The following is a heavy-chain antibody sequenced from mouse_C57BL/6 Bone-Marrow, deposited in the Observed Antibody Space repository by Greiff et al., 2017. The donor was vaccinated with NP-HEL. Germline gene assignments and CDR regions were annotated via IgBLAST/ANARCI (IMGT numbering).Heavy chain of an antibody. V-gene: IGHV5-6*02. J-gene: IGHJ1*03. D-gene: IGHD1-1*01. CDR1: GFTFSSYG. CDR3: ARRPYYYGSSPVGYFDV. Sequence: EVKLMESGGDLVKPGGSLTLSCAASGFTFSSYGMSWVRQTPDKRLEWVATISSGGSYTYYPDSVKGRFTISRDNAKNTLYLQMSSLKSEDTAMYYCARRPYYYGSSPVGYFDVWGTGTTVTVSS. CDR2: ISSGGSYT.